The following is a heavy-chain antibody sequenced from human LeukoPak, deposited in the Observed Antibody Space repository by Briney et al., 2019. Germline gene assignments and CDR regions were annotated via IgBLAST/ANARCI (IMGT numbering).Heavy chain of an antibody. D-gene: IGHD6-13*01. V-gene: IGHV4-39*02. CDR2: IFHSGST. CDR3: ARDSRSSSSGY. Sequence: SETLSLTCTVSRGSISSTYYYWGWIRQPPGKGLEWIGSIFHSGSTYYNPSLRSRVTISVDTSKNQFSLNLSSLTAADTAVYYCARDSRSSSSGYWGQGTLVTVSS. J-gene: IGHJ4*02. CDR1: RGSISSTYYY.